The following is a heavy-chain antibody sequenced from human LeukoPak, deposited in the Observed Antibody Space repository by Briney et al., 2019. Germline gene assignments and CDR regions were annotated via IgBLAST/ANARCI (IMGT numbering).Heavy chain of an antibody. D-gene: IGHD3-10*01. V-gene: IGHV3-15*01. CDR2: IKSKTDGGTT. J-gene: IGHJ4*02. CDR3: TTDLAYYGSGSYYNPL. Sequence: PGGSLRLSCAAPGFTFSSYRMNWVRQAPGKGLEWVGRIKSKTDGGTTDYAAPVKGRFTISRDDSKNTLYLQMNSLKTEDTAVYYCTTDLAYYGSGSYYNPLWGQGTLVTVSS. CDR1: GFTFSSYR.